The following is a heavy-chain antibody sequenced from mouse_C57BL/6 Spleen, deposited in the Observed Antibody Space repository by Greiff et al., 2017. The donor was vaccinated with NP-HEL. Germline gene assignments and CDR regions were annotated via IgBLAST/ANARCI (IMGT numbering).Heavy chain of an antibody. D-gene: IGHD4-1*01. CDR1: GFTFSDYY. V-gene: IGHV5-16*01. J-gene: IGHJ2*01. Sequence: EVMLVESEGGLVQPGSSMKLSCTASGFTFSDYYMAWVRQVPEKGLEWVANINYDGSSTYYLDSLKSRFIISRDNAKNILYLQMSSLKSEDTATYYCAREGTGPYYFDYWGQGTTLTVSS. CDR2: INYDGSST. CDR3: AREGTGPYYFDY.